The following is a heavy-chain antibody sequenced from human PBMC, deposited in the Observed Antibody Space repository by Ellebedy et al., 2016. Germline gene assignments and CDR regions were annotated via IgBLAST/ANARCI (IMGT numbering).Heavy chain of an antibody. CDR1: GYSFTSYW. V-gene: IGHV5-51*01. J-gene: IGHJ4*02. CDR2: IYPGDSDT. D-gene: IGHD3-22*01. CDR3: ARLDTMIVVDYYFDY. Sequence: GGSLRLSCKGSGYSFTSYWIGWVRQMPGKGLEWMGIIYPGDSDTRYSPSLQGQVTMSADKSISTAYLQWSSLKASDTAIYYCARLDTMIVVDYYFDYWGQGTLVTVSS.